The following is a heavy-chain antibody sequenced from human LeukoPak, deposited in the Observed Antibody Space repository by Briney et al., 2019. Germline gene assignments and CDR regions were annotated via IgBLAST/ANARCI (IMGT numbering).Heavy chain of an antibody. D-gene: IGHD6-19*01. CDR3: ARDPSSGWYLKGWFDP. J-gene: IGHJ5*02. Sequence: GGSLRLSCAASGFTLSNAWMNWVRQAPGKGLEWVSSISSSSTYIYYADSVKGRFTISRDNAKNSLYLQMNSLRAEDTAVYYCARDPSSGWYLKGWFDPWGQGTLVTVSS. CDR1: GFTLSNAW. CDR2: ISSSSTYI. V-gene: IGHV3-21*01.